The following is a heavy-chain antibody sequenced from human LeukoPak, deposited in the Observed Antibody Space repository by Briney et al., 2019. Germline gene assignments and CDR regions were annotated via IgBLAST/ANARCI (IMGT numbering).Heavy chain of an antibody. CDR2: ISGSGGGT. V-gene: IGHV3-23*01. CDR3: AKDGKTRNWNYFQAKPVY. Sequence: GGSLRLSCAASGFTFSTYSMNWVRQAPGKGLEWVSGISGSGGGTYYTDSVKGRFSISRDISKNTLYLQMNSLRAEDTAIYYCAKDGKTRNWNYFQAKPVYWGQGTLVTVSS. CDR1: GFTFSTYS. J-gene: IGHJ4*02. D-gene: IGHD1-7*01.